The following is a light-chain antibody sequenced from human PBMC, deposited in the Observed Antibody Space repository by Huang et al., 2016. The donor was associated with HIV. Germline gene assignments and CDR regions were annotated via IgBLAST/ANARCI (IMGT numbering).Light chain of an antibody. CDR3: MQALQTPF. CDR1: QSLLHRKGYNY. CDR2: LGS. Sequence: DIVMTQSPLSLPVTPGEPASISCRSSQSLLHRKGYNYLDWYLQKPGQPPQLLIDLGSNRASGVPDRFSGSGSGTNFTLKISRVEAEDVGVYYCMQALQTPFFGGGTKVDIK. J-gene: IGKJ4*01. V-gene: IGKV2-28*01.